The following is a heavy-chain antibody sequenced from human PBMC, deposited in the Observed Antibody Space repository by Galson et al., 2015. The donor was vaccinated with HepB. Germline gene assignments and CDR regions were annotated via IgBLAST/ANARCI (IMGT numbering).Heavy chain of an antibody. CDR2: IYYAGST. Sequence: LSLTCSVSGYSVTTGGSFWAWIRHHPRQGLEWIGHIYYAGSTSYNPSLETRVSISVDTSNNQFSLNLTSVTAADSAVYFCARMARKAGWFDTWGQGTLVTVSA. CDR3: ARMARKAGWFDT. V-gene: IGHV4-31*03. J-gene: IGHJ5*02. CDR1: GYSVTTGGSF. D-gene: IGHD5-24*01.